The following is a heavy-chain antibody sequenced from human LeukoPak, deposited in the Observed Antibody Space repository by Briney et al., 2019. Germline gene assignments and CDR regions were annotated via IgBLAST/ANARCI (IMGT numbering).Heavy chain of an antibody. CDR1: GFTFSNYA. Sequence: PGGSLRLSCAASGFTFSNYAMHWVRQTPGKGLQYVSVISSNGGSTYYANSVKDRFTISRDNSKDTLYLQMGSLTAEDMGVYYCARGQIVYSGSYSDYWAREPWSPSPQ. V-gene: IGHV3-64*01. D-gene: IGHD1-26*01. CDR3: ARGQIVYSGSYSDY. J-gene: IGHJ4*02. CDR2: ISSNGGST.